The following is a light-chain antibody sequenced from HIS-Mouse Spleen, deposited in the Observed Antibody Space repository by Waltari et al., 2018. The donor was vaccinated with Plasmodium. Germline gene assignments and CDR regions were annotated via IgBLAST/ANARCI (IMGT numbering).Light chain of an antibody. CDR1: QSVSSSY. CDR2: GAS. CDR3: QQYGSSPLT. V-gene: IGKV3-20*01. J-gene: IGKJ4*01. Sequence: IVLTQSPGTLSLSHGERATLSCRASQSVSSSYLAWYQQKPGQAPRLLIYGASSRATGIPDRFSGSGSGTDFTLTISRLEPEDFAVYYCQQYGSSPLTFGGGTKVEIK.